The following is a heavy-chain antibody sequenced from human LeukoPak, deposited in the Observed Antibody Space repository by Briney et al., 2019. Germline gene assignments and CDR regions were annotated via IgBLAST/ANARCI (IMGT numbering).Heavy chain of an antibody. V-gene: IGHV4-34*01. D-gene: IGHD3-3*01. CDR3: ARSGRAVINGY. Sequence: SETLSLTCAVYGGSFSGYYWSWIRQPPGKGLEWIGEINHSGSTNYNPSLKSRVTISVDTSKNQFSLKLSSVTAADTAVYYCARSGRAVINGYWGQGTLVTVSS. CDR1: GGSFSGYY. J-gene: IGHJ4*02. CDR2: INHSGST.